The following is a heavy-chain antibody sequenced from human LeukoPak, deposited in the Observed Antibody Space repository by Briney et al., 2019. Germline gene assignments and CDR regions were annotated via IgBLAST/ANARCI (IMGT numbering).Heavy chain of an antibody. CDR1: GFTFSSYG. Sequence: GGSLRLSCAASGFTFSSYGMSWVRQAPGKGLEWVSSISSSSSYIYYADSVKGRFTISRDNAKNSLYLQMNSLRAEDTAVYYCARGVTTMVHRYFDYWGQGTLVTVSS. CDR2: ISSSSSYI. J-gene: IGHJ4*02. CDR3: ARGVTTMVHRYFDY. V-gene: IGHV3-21*01. D-gene: IGHD3-10*01.